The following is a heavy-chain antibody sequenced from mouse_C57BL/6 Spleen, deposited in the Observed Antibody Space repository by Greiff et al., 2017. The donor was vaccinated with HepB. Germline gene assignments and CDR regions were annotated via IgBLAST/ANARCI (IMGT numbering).Heavy chain of an antibody. CDR3: TGSNCVCYAMDY. CDR2: IYPGNSDT. Sequence: EVKVEESGTVLARPGASVKMSCKTSGYTFTSYWMHWVKQRPGQGLEWIGAIYPGNSDTSYNQKFKGKAKLTAVTSASTAYMELSSMTNEDSAVYDCTGSNCVCYAMDYWGQGTSVTVSS. J-gene: IGHJ4*01. D-gene: IGHD2-5*01. V-gene: IGHV1-5*01. CDR1: GYTFTSYW.